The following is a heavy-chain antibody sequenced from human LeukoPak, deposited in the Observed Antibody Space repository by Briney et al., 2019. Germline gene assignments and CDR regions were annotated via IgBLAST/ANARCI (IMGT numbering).Heavy chain of an antibody. CDR1: GGSISSSSYY. D-gene: IGHD2-2*01. V-gene: IGHV4-39*07. Sequence: SETLSLTCTVSGGSISSSSYYWGWIRQPPGKGLEWIGSIYYSGSTYYNPSLKSRVTISVDTSKNQFSLKLSSVTAADTAVYYCARDRSYCSSTSCYYRYFDYWGQGTLVTVSS. J-gene: IGHJ4*02. CDR2: IYYSGST. CDR3: ARDRSYCSSTSCYYRYFDY.